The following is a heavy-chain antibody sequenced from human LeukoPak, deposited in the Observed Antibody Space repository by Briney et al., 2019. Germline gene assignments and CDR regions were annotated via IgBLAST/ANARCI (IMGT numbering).Heavy chain of an antibody. CDR3: ARNLIVVVPAGTDYYYYMDV. D-gene: IGHD2-2*01. J-gene: IGHJ6*03. CDR2: IYPGDSDT. Sequence: GESLKISCKGSGYSFTSDWIGWVRQQPGKGLEWMGIIYPGDSDTRYSPSFQGQVTISADKSISTAYLQWRSLKASDTAMYYCARNLIVVVPAGTDYYYYMDVWGKGSTVTVSS. CDR1: GYSFTSDW. V-gene: IGHV5-51*01.